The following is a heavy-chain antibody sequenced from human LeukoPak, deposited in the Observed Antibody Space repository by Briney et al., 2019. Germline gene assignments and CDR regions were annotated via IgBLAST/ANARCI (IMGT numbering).Heavy chain of an antibody. D-gene: IGHD6-19*01. Sequence: GASVKVSCKASGYTFTGYYMHWVRQAPGQGLEWKGWINPNSGGTNYAQMFQGRVTMTRDTSISTAYMELSRLRSDDTAVYYCAREGRGVAGIVFGYWGQGTLVTVSS. CDR3: AREGRGVAGIVFGY. CDR2: INPNSGGT. CDR1: GYTFTGYY. V-gene: IGHV1-2*02. J-gene: IGHJ4*02.